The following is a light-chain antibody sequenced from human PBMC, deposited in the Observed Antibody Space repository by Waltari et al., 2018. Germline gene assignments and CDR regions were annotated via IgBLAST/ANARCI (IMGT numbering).Light chain of an antibody. CDR2: DVS. CDR1: SSDVGGYNY. V-gene: IGLV2-14*03. CDR3: SSYTSSSTRVV. J-gene: IGLJ2*01. Sequence: QSALTQPAPVSGSPGQSITISCTGTSSDVGGYNYASWYQQHPGKAPKLMIYDVSNRPSGVSNRFSGSKSGNTASLTISGLQAEDEADYYCSSYTSSSTRVVFGGGTKLTVL.